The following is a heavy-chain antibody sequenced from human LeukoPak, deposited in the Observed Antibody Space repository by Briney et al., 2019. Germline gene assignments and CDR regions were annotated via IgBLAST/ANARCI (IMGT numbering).Heavy chain of an antibody. Sequence: AAGSLRLSCAASGFTFSSYAMSWVRQAPGKGLEWVSAISGSGGSTYYADSVKGRFTISRDNSKNTLYLKMNSLSAEDAAVYYCAKEVDTAMVWDLWGRGTLVTVSS. CDR2: ISGSGGST. V-gene: IGHV3-23*01. D-gene: IGHD5-18*01. J-gene: IGHJ2*01. CDR3: AKEVDTAMVWDL. CDR1: GFTFSSYA.